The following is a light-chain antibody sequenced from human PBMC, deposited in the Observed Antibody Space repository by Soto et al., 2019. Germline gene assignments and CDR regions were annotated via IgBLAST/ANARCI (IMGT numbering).Light chain of an antibody. CDR3: AAWDDSLNGVV. V-gene: IGLV1-44*01. Sequence: QSVLTQPPSASGTPGQRVTISCSGSSSNIGSNTVNWYQQLPGTAPKLLIYSNNQRPSGVPDRFSGSKSGTSASLAISGLQSEDEAVYYCAAWDDSLNGVVFGGGPTLTVL. CDR2: SNN. CDR1: SSNIGSNT. J-gene: IGLJ2*01.